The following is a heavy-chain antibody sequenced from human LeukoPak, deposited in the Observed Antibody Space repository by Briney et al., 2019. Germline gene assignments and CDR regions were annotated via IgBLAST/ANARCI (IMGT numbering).Heavy chain of an antibody. CDR3: ATPNYYDSSGYVY. Sequence: SVKVSCKASGGTFSSYAISWVRQAPGQGLEWMGGIIPIFGTANYAQKFQGRVTITTDESTSTAYMELSSLRPEDTAVYYCATPNYYDSSGYVYWGQGTLVTVSS. CDR1: GGTFSSYA. J-gene: IGHJ4*02. D-gene: IGHD3-22*01. CDR2: IIPIFGTA. V-gene: IGHV1-69*05.